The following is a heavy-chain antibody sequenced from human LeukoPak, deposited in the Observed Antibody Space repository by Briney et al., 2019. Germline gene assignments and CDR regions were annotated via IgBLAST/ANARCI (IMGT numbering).Heavy chain of an antibody. D-gene: IGHD3-3*01. CDR2: ISGSGDST. CDR1: RFTFSSYA. CDR3: AKNQYYDFWSGYGGGYFDY. J-gene: IGHJ4*02. Sequence: PGGSLRLSCAVSRFTFSSYAMSWVRQAPGKGLEWVSAISGSGDSTYYADSVKGRFTISRDNSKNTLYLQMNSLRAEDTAVYYCAKNQYYDFWSGYGGGYFDYWGQGTLVTVSS. V-gene: IGHV3-23*01.